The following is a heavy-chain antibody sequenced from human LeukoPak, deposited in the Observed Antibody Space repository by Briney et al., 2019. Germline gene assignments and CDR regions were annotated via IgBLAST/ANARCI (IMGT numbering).Heavy chain of an antibody. D-gene: IGHD2/OR15-2a*01. CDR2: IKSKTYGGTT. CDR3: TTEYYNNYPLSIDV. Sequence: PGGSLRLSCAASGFTFTNAWMSWVRQAPGKGLEWVGHIKSKTYGGTTDYTASVKGRFTISRDDSKNTLYLQMNSLKTEDTAVYYCTTEYYNNYPLSIDVWGKGTTVTVSS. V-gene: IGHV3-15*01. CDR1: GFTFTNAW. J-gene: IGHJ6*04.